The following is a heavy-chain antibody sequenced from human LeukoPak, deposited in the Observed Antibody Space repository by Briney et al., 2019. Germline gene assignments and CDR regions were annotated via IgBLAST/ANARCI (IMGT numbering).Heavy chain of an antibody. CDR2: ISIDGDNT. CDR1: GFTFNNYA. V-gene: IGHV3-64D*06. J-gene: IGHJ4*02. Sequence: GGSLRLSCTASGFTFNNYAMHWVRQAPGKGLEYVSTISIDGDNTYYADSVKGRFTISRDNSKNTLYLQMSSLRAEDTAVYYCVKDQEYSYDYWGRGTLVTVSS. CDR3: VKDQEYSYDY. D-gene: IGHD5-18*01.